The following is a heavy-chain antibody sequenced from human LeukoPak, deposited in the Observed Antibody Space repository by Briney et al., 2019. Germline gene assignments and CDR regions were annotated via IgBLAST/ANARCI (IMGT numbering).Heavy chain of an antibody. J-gene: IGHJ5*02. CDR3: AKSWTGPPWGWFDP. CDR1: GFTFSSYA. V-gene: IGHV3-23*01. D-gene: IGHD3/OR15-3a*01. CDR2: ISGSGGST. Sequence: GGSLRLSSAASGFTFSSYAMSWVRQAPGKGLEWVSAISGSGGSTYYADSVKGRFTISRDNSKNTLYLQMNSLRAEDTAVYYCAKSWTGPPWGWFDPWGQGTLVTVSS.